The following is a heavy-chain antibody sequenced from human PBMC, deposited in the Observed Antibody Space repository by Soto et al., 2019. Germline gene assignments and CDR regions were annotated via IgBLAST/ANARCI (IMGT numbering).Heavy chain of an antibody. V-gene: IGHV3-23*01. J-gene: IGHJ4*02. CDR3: ANTPRPVVVVALPPGY. CDR1: GFTFSSYA. Sequence: GGSLRLSCAASGFTFSSYAMSWVRQAPGKGLEWVSAISGSGGSTYYADSMKGRFTISRDNSKNTLYLQMNSLRAEDTAVYYCANTPRPVVVVALPPGYWGQGTLVTVSS. D-gene: IGHD2-15*01. CDR2: ISGSGGST.